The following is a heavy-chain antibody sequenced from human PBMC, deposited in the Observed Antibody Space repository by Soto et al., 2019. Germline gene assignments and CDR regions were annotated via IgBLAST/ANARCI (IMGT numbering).Heavy chain of an antibody. J-gene: IGHJ4*02. V-gene: IGHV4-34*01. CDR1: GGSFRGYY. CDR3: ARDARYSSGWSIPFDY. D-gene: IGHD6-19*01. Sequence: SETLSLTCAVYGGSFRGYYWSWIRKPPGKGLEWIGEINHSGSTNYNPSLKSRVTISVDTSKNQFSLKLSSVTAADTAVYYCARDARYSSGWSIPFDYWGQGTLVTVSS. CDR2: INHSGST.